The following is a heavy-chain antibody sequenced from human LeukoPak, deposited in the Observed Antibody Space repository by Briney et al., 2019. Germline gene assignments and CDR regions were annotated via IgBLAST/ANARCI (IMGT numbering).Heavy chain of an antibody. CDR2: ISGSGGTS. V-gene: IGHV3-23*01. D-gene: IGHD1-26*01. CDR3: AKLKGYSGSYFDY. J-gene: IGHJ4*02. CDR1: VFPFSRYA. Sequence: PGGSLRLSCAASVFPFSRYAMSWVSQAPGKGLEWVSDISGSGGTSYHADSVKGRFTISRDNSKNTLYLQMNSLRAEDTAVYYCAKLKGYSGSYFDYWGQGTLVTVSS.